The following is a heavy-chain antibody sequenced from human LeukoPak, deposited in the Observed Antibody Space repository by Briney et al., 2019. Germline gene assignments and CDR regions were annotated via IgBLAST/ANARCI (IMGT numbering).Heavy chain of an antibody. CDR1: GGSISSYY. V-gene: IGHV4-59*08. CDR3: ARLKGYNDY. D-gene: IGHD1-20*01. Sequence: PSETLSLTCTVSGGSISSYYWSRIRQPPGKGLEWIGYIYYSGSTNYNPSLKSRVTISVDTSKNQFSLKLSSVTAADTAVYYCARLKGYNDYWGQGTLVTVSS. J-gene: IGHJ4*02. CDR2: IYYSGST.